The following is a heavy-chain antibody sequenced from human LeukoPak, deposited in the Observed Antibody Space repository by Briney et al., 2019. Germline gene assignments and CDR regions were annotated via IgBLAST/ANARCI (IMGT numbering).Heavy chain of an antibody. V-gene: IGHV3-74*01. D-gene: IGHD1-26*01. CDR3: AREGEWELEHDY. CDR2: INTDGSST. Sequence: GGSLGLSCAASGFTFSSYWMHWVRQAPGKGLVWVSRINTDGSSTSYADSVKGRFTISRDNAKNTLYLQMNSLRAEDTAVYYCAREGEWELEHDYWGQGTLVTVSS. CDR1: GFTFSSYW. J-gene: IGHJ4*02.